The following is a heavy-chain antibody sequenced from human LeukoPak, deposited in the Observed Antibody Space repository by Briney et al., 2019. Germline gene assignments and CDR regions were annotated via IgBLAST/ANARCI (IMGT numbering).Heavy chain of an antibody. CDR2: IYYSGST. V-gene: IGHV4-39*01. Sequence: WVRQPPGKGLEWIGSIYYSGSTYYNPSLKSRVTISVDTSKNQFSLKLSSVTAADTAVYYCARLRDDAFDIWGQGTMVTVSS. J-gene: IGHJ3*02. CDR3: ARLRDDAFDI. D-gene: IGHD4-17*01.